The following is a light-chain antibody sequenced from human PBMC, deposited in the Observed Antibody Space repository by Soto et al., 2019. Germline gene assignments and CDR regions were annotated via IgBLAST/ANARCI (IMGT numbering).Light chain of an antibody. Sequence: EIVLTQSPGTLSLSPGERATLSCRASQSVSSSYLAWYQQKPGQAPRLLIYGASSRATGIPDRFSGSGSGTDFTLTISRLEPEDFAEYYCQQRGTFGQGTKVEIK. V-gene: IGKV3-20*01. CDR1: QSVSSSY. CDR2: GAS. CDR3: QQRGT. J-gene: IGKJ1*01.